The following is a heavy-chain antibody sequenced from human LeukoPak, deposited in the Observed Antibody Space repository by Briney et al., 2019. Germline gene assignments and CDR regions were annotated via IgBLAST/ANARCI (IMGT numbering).Heavy chain of an antibody. CDR2: IYASGST. D-gene: IGHD2-15*01. CDR3: AREREGYCSGGSCLDYFDY. J-gene: IGHJ4*02. Sequence: SETLSLTCTVSGGSISGGSYYWSWIRQPAGKGLEWIGRIYASGSTVYNPSLNSRVTTSVVTSKNQFSLGLSSVTAADTAVYYCAREREGYCSGGSCLDYFDYWGQGTLVTVSS. CDR1: GGSISGGSYY. V-gene: IGHV4-61*02.